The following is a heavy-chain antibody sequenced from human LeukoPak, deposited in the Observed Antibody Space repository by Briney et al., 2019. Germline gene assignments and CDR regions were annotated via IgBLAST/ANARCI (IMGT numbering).Heavy chain of an antibody. V-gene: IGHV3-23*01. CDR3: AKEGNSYGTDY. Sequence: PGGSLRLSCAASGFTFSSYWMHWVRQAPGKGLECVSGISGSGSSTFYADSVKGRVTVSRDNSKNTLYLQMNSLRDEDTAMYYCAKEGNSYGTDYWGQGTLVTVSS. CDR2: ISGSGSST. J-gene: IGHJ4*02. D-gene: IGHD5-18*01. CDR1: GFTFSSYW.